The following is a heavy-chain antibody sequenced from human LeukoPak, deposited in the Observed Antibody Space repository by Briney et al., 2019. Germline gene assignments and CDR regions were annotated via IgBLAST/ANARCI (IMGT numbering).Heavy chain of an antibody. D-gene: IGHD2-2*01. Sequence: GGSLRLSCAASGFTFSSYAMSWVRQAPGKGLEWVAVISYDGSNKYYADSVKGRFTISRDNSKNTLYLQMNSLRAEDTAVYYCARDRCSSTRCIYYYYGMDVWGQGTTVTVSS. J-gene: IGHJ6*02. CDR3: ARDRCSSTRCIYYYYGMDV. V-gene: IGHV3-30*04. CDR1: GFTFSSYA. CDR2: ISYDGSNK.